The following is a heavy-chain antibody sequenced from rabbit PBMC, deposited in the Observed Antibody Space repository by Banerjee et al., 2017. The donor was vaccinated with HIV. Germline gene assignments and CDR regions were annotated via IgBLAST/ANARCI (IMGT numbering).Heavy chain of an antibody. CDR1: GFSFSSSDW. J-gene: IGHJ4*01. Sequence: QEQLEESGGDLVKPEGSLTLTCTASGFSFSSSDWICWVRQAPGKGLELIACMYSSSGSTWYASWAKGRFTISKTSSTTVTLQMTSLTAADTATYFCARDQPADGGFSLNLWGPGTLVTVS. D-gene: IGHD7-1*01. CDR2: MYSSSGST. CDR3: ARDQPADGGFSLNL. V-gene: IGHV1S45*01.